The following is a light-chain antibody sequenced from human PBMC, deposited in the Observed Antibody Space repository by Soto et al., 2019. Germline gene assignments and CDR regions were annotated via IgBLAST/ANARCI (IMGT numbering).Light chain of an antibody. CDR3: LRYNAFSQT. V-gene: IGKV1-5*02. CDR1: KSMNDW. CDR2: DAN. Sequence: DIQMTKSPSTLSASIGDRSNIICRASKSMNDWLAWYQQKPGKAPKVMIYDANILQSGVTSRFNGSRSGTELTLTIDSMQPDDVATYYCLRYNAFSQTFGQVTKVEI. J-gene: IGKJ1*01.